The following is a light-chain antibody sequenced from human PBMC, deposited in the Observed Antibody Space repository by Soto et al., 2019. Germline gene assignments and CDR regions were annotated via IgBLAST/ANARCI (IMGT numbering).Light chain of an antibody. CDR2: GAS. Sequence: DIQLTQSPSFLSASVGGRCTITCRAIQGISSYLAWFQQKPWRAPNLLIYGASTLQSGVPSRFRGSGSGTDFTLTISNLQPEDFATYYCQQLNVYPLTFGQGTRLEIK. V-gene: IGKV1-9*01. CDR3: QQLNVYPLT. J-gene: IGKJ5*01. CDR1: QGISSY.